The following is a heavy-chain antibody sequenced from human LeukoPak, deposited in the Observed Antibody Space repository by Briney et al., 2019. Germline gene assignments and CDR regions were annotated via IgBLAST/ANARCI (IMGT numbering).Heavy chain of an antibody. CDR3: ARDRNGDYLSSFDY. D-gene: IGHD4-17*01. Sequence: GGSLRPSCAASGFTFSSYSMNWVRQAPGKGLEWVSSISSSSSYIYYADSVKGRFTISRDNAKNPLYLQMNSLRAEDTAVYYCARDRNGDYLSSFDYWGQGTLVTVSS. V-gene: IGHV3-21*01. J-gene: IGHJ4*02. CDR2: ISSSSSYI. CDR1: GFTFSSYS.